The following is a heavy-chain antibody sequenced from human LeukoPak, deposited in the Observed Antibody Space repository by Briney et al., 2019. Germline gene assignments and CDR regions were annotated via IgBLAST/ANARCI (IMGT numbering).Heavy chain of an antibody. CDR3: ARAYSPPQWSPFDY. CDR1: GFTFSNYG. V-gene: IGHV3-23*01. D-gene: IGHD6-13*01. J-gene: IGHJ4*02. CDR2: ISGSAATI. Sequence: PGGSLRLSCAASGFTFSNYGMTWVRQAPGKGLEWVSSISGSAATISYADSVKGRFTISRDNSKNTLYLQMNSLRADDTAVYYCARAYSPPQWSPFDYWGQGTLVTVSS.